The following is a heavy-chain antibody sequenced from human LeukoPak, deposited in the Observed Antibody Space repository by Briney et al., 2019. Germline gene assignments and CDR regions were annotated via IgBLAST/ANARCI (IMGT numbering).Heavy chain of an antibody. J-gene: IGHJ4*02. CDR2: IYHSGST. D-gene: IGHD4-11*01. Sequence: PSETLSLTCAVSGYSISSGYYWGWIRQPPGKGLEWIGSIYHSGSTYYNPSLKSRVTISVDTSKNQFSLKLSSVTAADTAVYYCARLTGYSNYGRFDYWGQGTLVTVSS. V-gene: IGHV4-38-2*01. CDR3: ARLTGYSNYGRFDY. CDR1: GYSISSGYY.